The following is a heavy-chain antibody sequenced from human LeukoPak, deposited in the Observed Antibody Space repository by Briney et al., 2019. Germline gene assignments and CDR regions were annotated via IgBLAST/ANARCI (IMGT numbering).Heavy chain of an antibody. CDR1: GFTFSSYS. Sequence: GGSLRLSCAASGFTFSSYSMNWVRQAPGKGLEWVSSISSSSSYINYADSVKGRFTISRDNAKNSLYLQMNSLRAEDTAVYYCARDVLLWFGGGFDYWGQGTLVTVSS. CDR2: ISSSSSYI. CDR3: ARDVLLWFGGGFDY. D-gene: IGHD3-10*01. V-gene: IGHV3-21*01. J-gene: IGHJ4*02.